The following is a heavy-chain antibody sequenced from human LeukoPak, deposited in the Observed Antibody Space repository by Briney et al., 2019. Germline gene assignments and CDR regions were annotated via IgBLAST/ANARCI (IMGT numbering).Heavy chain of an antibody. CDR3: ARESTDFWSGYLDY. CDR1: GFTFSSYA. CDR2: ISYDGSNK. D-gene: IGHD3-3*01. V-gene: IGHV3-30-3*01. Sequence: GGSLRLSCAASGFTFSSYAMHWVRQAPGKGLEWVAVISYDGSNKYYADSVKGRFTISRDNSKNTLYLQMNSLRAEDTAVYYCARESTDFWSGYLDYWGQGTLVTVSS. J-gene: IGHJ4*02.